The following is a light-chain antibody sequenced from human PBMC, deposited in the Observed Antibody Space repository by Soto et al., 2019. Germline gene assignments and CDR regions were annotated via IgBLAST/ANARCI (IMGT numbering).Light chain of an antibody. V-gene: IGKV4-1*01. CDR1: QSVLYSSNNRNY. CDR2: WAS. Sequence: DIVMTQSPDSLAVSLGERATINCKSSQSVLYSSNNRNYLAWYQQRLGQPPKLIFYWASTRESGVPDRFSGSASGKDFTLTISSLQAEDVAVYYCQQYYSAPLTFGGGTKVEIK. J-gene: IGKJ4*01. CDR3: QQYYSAPLT.